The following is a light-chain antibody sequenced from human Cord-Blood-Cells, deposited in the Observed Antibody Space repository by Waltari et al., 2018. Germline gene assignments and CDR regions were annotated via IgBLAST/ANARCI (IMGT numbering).Light chain of an antibody. CDR2: EVS. J-gene: IGLJ3*02. Sequence: QSALTQPPSASGSPRQSVTISCTGTRSDVDGYHYVTWYQQHPGKAPKLMIYEVSKRPSGVPDRFSGSKSGNTASLTVSGLQAEDEADYYCSSYAGSNNLVFGGGTKLTVL. CDR3: SSYAGSNNLV. CDR1: RSDVDGYHY. V-gene: IGLV2-8*01.